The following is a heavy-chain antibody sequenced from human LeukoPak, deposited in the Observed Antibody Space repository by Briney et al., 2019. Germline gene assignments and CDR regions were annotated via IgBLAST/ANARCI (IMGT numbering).Heavy chain of an antibody. V-gene: IGHV4-34*01. CDR1: GGSFSGYY. D-gene: IGHD5-12*01. CDR3: ASRGDSDYDTVDI. CDR2: INHGGST. Sequence: SETLSLTCAVYGGSFSGYYWSWIRQPPGKGLEWIGEINHGGSTNYNPSLKSRVTISVDASKNRFSLRLSSVTAADTAVYYCASRGDSDYDTVDIWGQGTMVSVSS. J-gene: IGHJ3*02.